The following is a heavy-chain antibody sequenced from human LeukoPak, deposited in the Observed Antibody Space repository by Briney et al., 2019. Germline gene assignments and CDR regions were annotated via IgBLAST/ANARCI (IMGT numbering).Heavy chain of an antibody. Sequence: ASVKVSCKTSGFLFSAYYMHWVQQAPGKGFRWMGRMDPEDGKSTYAEDFQGRVTLTADMSTDTAYMELSRLTSEDTALYYCTTGRGAYDVFDFWGQGSLVIVSS. CDR1: GFLFSAYY. CDR2: MDPEDGKS. CDR3: TTGRGAYDVFDF. D-gene: IGHD1-1*01. V-gene: IGHV1-69-2*01. J-gene: IGHJ4*02.